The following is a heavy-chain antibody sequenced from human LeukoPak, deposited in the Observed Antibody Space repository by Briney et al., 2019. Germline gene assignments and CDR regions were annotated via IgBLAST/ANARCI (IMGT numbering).Heavy chain of an antibody. CDR1: GFTFDDYA. J-gene: IGHJ4*02. Sequence: PGRSLRLSCAASGFTFDDYAMHWVRQAPGKGLEWVSGISWNSGSIGYADSVKGRFTISRDNAKSSLYLQMSSLRAEDTALYYCAKGVAGTFDYWGQGTLVTVSS. CDR2: ISWNSGSI. D-gene: IGHD6-19*01. V-gene: IGHV3-9*01. CDR3: AKGVAGTFDY.